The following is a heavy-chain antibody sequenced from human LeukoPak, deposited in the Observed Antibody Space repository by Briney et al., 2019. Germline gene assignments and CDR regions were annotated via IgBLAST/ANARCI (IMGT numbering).Heavy chain of an antibody. Sequence: QTGGSLRLSCAATGFSFSSYALSWVRQAPGKGLEWVSAISSGGDRTYYADSVTGRFTISRDNSKNKLFLQMSSLRAEDAAVYYCTREAIATGYAYDWGQGTLVTVFS. V-gene: IGHV3-23*01. CDR3: TREAIATGYAYD. D-gene: IGHD3-16*01. CDR2: ISSGGDRT. CDR1: GFSFSSYA. J-gene: IGHJ4*02.